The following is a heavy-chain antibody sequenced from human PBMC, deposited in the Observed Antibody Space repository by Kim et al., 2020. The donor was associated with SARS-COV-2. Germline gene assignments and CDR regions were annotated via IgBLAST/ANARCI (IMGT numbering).Heavy chain of an antibody. J-gene: IGHJ4*02. V-gene: IGHV3-23*01. D-gene: IGHD2-2*01. CDR1: GFTFSNYA. CDR3: ATLVGSTESFAY. CDR2: ITGSGATT. Sequence: GGSLRLSCAASGFTFSNYAMSWVRQAPGRGLEWVSGITGSGATTYYADSVKGRFTISRDKSKNTLYLQMNSLRAEDTALYYCATLVGSTESFAYWGQGTLVTVSS.